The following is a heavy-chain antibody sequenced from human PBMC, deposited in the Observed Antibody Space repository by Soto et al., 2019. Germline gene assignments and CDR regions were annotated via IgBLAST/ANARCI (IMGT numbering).Heavy chain of an antibody. V-gene: IGHV4-59*08. Sequence: SETLSLTCTVSGGSISSYYWSWIRQPPGKGLEWIGYIFHSGNTNYNPSLKSRATISVDTSRSQFSLKLSSVTAADTALYYCASRYGPSEFDHWGQGSLVTVSS. D-gene: IGHD3-9*01. J-gene: IGHJ4*02. CDR2: IFHSGNT. CDR3: ASRYGPSEFDH. CDR1: GGSISSYY.